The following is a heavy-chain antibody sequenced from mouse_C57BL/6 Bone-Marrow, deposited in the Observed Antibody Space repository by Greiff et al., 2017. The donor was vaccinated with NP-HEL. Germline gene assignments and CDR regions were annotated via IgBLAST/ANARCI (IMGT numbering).Heavy chain of an antibody. CDR3: ALKFAY. V-gene: IGHV1-81*01. J-gene: IGHJ3*01. CDR2: IYPRSGNT. CDR1: GYTFTSYG. Sequence: VQLQQSGAELARPGASVKLSCKASGYTFTSYGISWVKQRTGQGLEWIGEIYPRSGNTYYNEKFKGKATLTADKSSSTAYMELRSLTSEDSAVYFCALKFAYWGQGTLVTVSA. D-gene: IGHD1-3*01.